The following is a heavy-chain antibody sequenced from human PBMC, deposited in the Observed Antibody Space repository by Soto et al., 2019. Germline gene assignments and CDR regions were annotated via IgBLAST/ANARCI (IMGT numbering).Heavy chain of an antibody. Sequence: QVQLVQSGAEVKKPGASVKVSCKASGYTFTSYAMHWVRQAPGQRLEWMGWINAGNGNTKCSQMFQGRVTITRDTAACTVYKKLCSLQSEATAVYYYARRDYCYIHDYCGQGTLVTVSS. J-gene: IGHJ4*02. D-gene: IGHD3-10*01. CDR2: INAGNGNT. V-gene: IGHV1-3*01. CDR3: ARRDYCYIHDY. CDR1: GYTFTSYA.